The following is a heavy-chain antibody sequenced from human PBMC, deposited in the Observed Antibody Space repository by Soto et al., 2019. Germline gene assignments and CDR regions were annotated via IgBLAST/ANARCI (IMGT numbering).Heavy chain of an antibody. CDR3: ARASEMATNYFDY. V-gene: IGHV3-33*01. CDR1: GFTFSNYG. CDR2: IWHDGNNK. D-gene: IGHD5-12*01. Sequence: GSLRLSCAASGFTFSNYGMHWVRQAPGKGLEWVAIIWHDGNNKYYADSVRGRFIISRDNSKNRLYLQMNSLRAEDTAVYYCARASEMATNYFDYWGQGTLVTVSS. J-gene: IGHJ4*02.